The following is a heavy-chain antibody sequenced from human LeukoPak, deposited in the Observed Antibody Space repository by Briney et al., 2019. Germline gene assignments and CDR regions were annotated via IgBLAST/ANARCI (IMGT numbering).Heavy chain of an antibody. CDR3: ARDLNCDSSGWDSEAFDI. D-gene: IGHD3-22*01. CDR1: GFSVSSVYY. J-gene: IGHJ3*02. V-gene: IGHV4-38-2*02. CDR2: IYRSGST. Sequence: SETPSLTCTVSGFSVSSVYYWGWIRQPPGKGLEWIGSIYRSGSTNYNPSLKSRVTISVDTSKNQFSLKLSSVTAADTAVYYCARDLNCDSSGWDSEAFDIWGQGTMVTVSS.